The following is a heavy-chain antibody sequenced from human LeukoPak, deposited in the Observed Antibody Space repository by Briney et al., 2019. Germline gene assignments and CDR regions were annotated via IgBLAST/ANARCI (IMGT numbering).Heavy chain of an antibody. D-gene: IGHD1-26*01. J-gene: IGHJ4*02. Sequence: SETLSLTCTVSGASISCSGYYWGGIRQPPGKGLEWIGSIYSSGSTYYNGSLQSRVTISIETSKNQISLRLNSVTAADTAMYYCAKSGGYGLIDYWGQGTLVTVSS. CDR1: GASISCSGYY. CDR2: IYSSGST. CDR3: AKSGGYGLIDY. V-gene: IGHV4-39*01.